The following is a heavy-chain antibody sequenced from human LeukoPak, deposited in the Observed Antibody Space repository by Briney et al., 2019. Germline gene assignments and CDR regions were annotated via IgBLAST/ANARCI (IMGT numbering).Heavy chain of an antibody. CDR1: GFTFSSYG. CDR2: ISYDGSNK. V-gene: IGHV3-30*18. J-gene: IGHJ4*02. CDR3: AKDYCSSTSCPNY. D-gene: IGHD2-2*01. Sequence: GGSLRPSCAASGFTFSSYGMHWVRQAPGKGLEWVAVISYDGSNKYYADSVKGRFTISRDNSKNTLYLQMNSLRAEDTAVYYCAKDYCSSTSCPNYWGQGTLVTVSS.